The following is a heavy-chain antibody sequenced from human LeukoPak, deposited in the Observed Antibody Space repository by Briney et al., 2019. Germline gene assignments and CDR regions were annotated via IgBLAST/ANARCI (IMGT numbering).Heavy chain of an antibody. J-gene: IGHJ3*02. CDR2: INPNSGGT. Sequence: ASVKVSCKASGYTFTGYYMHWVRQAPGQGLEWMGWINPNSGGTNYAQKFQGRVTMTRDTSISTAYMELSRLRSDATAVYYCAREREWELPYHDAFDIWGQGTMVTVSS. D-gene: IGHD1-26*01. V-gene: IGHV1-2*02. CDR3: AREREWELPYHDAFDI. CDR1: GYTFTGYY.